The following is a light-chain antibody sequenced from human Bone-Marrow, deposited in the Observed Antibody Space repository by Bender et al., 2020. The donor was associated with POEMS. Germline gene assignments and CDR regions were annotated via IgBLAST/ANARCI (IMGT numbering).Light chain of an antibody. CDR3: CSYADGSNLV. J-gene: IGLJ2*01. V-gene: IGLV2-23*02. Sequence: QSALTQPASVSGSPGQSITISCTGTSNDVGNYNVVSWYQQHPGKAPQLIIYEVTKRPSGVSHRFSASKSDNTASLTISGLQPEDEAVYYCCSYADGSNLVFGGGTKVTVL. CDR2: EVT. CDR1: SNDVGNYNV.